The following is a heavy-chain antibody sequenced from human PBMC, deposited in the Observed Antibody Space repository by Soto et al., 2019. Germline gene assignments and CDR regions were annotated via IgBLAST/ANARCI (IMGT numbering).Heavy chain of an antibody. CDR3: ARDYSSGWYPTYYYYYYGMDV. Sequence: GGSLRLSCAASGFTFSSYGMHWVRQAPGKGLEWVAVIWYDGSNKYYADSVKGRFTISRDNSKNTPYLQMNSLRAEDTAVYYCARDYSSGWYPTYYYYYYGMDVWGQGTTVTVSS. D-gene: IGHD6-19*01. CDR1: GFTFSSYG. CDR2: IWYDGSNK. V-gene: IGHV3-33*01. J-gene: IGHJ6*02.